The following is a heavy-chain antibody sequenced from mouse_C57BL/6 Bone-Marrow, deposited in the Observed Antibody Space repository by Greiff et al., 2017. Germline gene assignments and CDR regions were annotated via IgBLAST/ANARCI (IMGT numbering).Heavy chain of an antibody. CDR2: IHPNSGST. J-gene: IGHJ3*01. D-gene: IGHD1-1*01. CDR3: ARDYYGSRGVAY. CDR1: GYTFTSYW. V-gene: IGHV1-64*01. Sequence: QVQLQQPGAELVKPGASVKLSCKASGYTFTSYWMHWVKQRPGQGLEWIGMIHPNSGSTNYNEKFKSKATLTVDKSSSTAYMQLSSLTSEDSAVYYCARDYYGSRGVAYWGQGTLVTVSA.